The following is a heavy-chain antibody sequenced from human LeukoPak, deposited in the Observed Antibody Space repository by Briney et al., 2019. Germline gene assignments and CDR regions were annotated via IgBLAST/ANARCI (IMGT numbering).Heavy chain of an antibody. J-gene: IGHJ4*01. D-gene: IGHD6-13*01. CDR1: GYTFNTYY. CDR3: ARDGSPARFDY. Sequence: ASVKVSCKTSGYTFNTYYIHWVRQAPGQGLEWMGIINPSCGSTTYAQKFQGRVTMTRDTSTTTVYMELNNLKSEDTAVYYCARDGSPARFDYWGHGTLVTVSS. V-gene: IGHV1-46*02. CDR2: INPSCGST.